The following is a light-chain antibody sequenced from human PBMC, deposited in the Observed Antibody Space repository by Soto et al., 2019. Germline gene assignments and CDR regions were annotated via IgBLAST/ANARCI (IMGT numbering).Light chain of an antibody. CDR1: QSVSRSY. CDR2: GAS. V-gene: IGKV3-20*01. Sequence: EIVLTQSPGTLSLSPGERATLSCRASQSVSRSYLAWYQQKPGQAPRLLIYGASSRATGIPDRFSGSGSGTDFTLTISRLEPEEFAVYYCQQYGSSPPYTFGQGTKLEIK. CDR3: QQYGSSPPYT. J-gene: IGKJ2*01.